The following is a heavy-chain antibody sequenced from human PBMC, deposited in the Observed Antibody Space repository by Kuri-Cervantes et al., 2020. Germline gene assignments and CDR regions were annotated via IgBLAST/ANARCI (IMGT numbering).Heavy chain of an antibody. Sequence: GGSLRLSCAASGFTFSRHAMSWVRQAPGKGLEWVAVISYDGSNKYYADSVKGRFTISRDNSKNTLYLQMNSLRSDDTAVYYCARVEDRPTYHRYFDYWGQGTLVTVSS. CDR2: ISYDGSNK. J-gene: IGHJ4*02. CDR1: GFTFSRHA. CDR3: ARVEDRPTYHRYFDY. V-gene: IGHV3-30*04. D-gene: IGHD2-21*01.